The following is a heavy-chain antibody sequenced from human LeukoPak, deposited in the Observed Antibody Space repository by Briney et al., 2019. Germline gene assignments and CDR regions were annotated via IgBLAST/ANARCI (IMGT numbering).Heavy chain of an antibody. CDR2: ISYDGSNK. CDR3: ARDYYDSSGYYWEDNQPFDY. Sequence: GGSLRLSCAASGFTVSSNYMSWVRQAPGKGLEWVAVISYDGSNKYYADSVKGRFTISRDNSKNTLYLQMNSLRAEDTAVYYCARDYYDSSGYYWEDNQPFDYWGQGTLVTVSS. J-gene: IGHJ4*02. D-gene: IGHD3-22*01. CDR1: GFTVSSNY. V-gene: IGHV3-30-3*01.